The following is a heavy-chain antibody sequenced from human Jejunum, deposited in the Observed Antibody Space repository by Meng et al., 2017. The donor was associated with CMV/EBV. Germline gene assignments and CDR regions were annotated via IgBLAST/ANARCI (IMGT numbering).Heavy chain of an antibody. V-gene: IGHV1-18*01. J-gene: IGHJ3*01. CDR1: VYKCNDYG. CDR2: NETYNENK. CDR3: ARSYTSYSFFDF. D-gene: IGHD2-21*01. Sequence: ACVYKCNDYGVAGVRQAAEEGHGWKGRNETYNENKNYVQGHQGRVSMTTNTSTTTVYMELRSLRSDDTALYYCARSYTSYSFFDFWGQGTMVTVSS.